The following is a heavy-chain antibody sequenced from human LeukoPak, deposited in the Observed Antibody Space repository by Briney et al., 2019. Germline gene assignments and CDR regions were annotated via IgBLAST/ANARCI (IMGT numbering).Heavy chain of an antibody. D-gene: IGHD3-9*01. CDR2: IFYSGST. Sequence: PSETLSLTCTVSGGSISSYYWNWIRQPPGKGLEWIGYIFYSGSTNYNPSLKSRVTISVDTSKNQFSLRLSSVTAADAAVYYCARGNSDILTDYWGQGTLVTVSS. CDR3: ARGNSDILTDY. J-gene: IGHJ4*02. V-gene: IGHV4-59*01. CDR1: GGSISSYY.